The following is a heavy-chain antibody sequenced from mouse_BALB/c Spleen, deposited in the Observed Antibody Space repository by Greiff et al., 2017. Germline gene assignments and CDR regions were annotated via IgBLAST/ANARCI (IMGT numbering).Heavy chain of an antibody. CDR2: INPSTGYT. D-gene: IGHD1-1*01. J-gene: IGHJ2*01. CDR1: GYTFTSYW. V-gene: IGHV1-7*01. Sequence: QVHVKQSGAELAKPGASVKMSCKASGYTFTSYWMHWVKQRPGQGLEWIGYINPSTGYTEYNQKFKDKATLTADKSSSTAYMQLSSLTSEDSAVYYCAIIYYYGFDYWGQGTTLTVSS. CDR3: AIIYYYGFDY.